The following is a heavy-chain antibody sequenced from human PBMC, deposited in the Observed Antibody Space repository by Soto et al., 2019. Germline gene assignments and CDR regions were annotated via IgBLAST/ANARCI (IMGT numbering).Heavy chain of an antibody. CDR2: IYPGDSDT. CDR3: ARHLRETSGWYEYYFDY. J-gene: IGHJ4*02. CDR1: GYSFTSYW. V-gene: IGHV5-51*01. D-gene: IGHD6-19*01. Sequence: PGESLKISCKGSGYSFTSYWIGWVRQMPGKGLELMGIIYPGDSDTRYSPSFQGQVTISADKSISTAYLQWSSLKASDTAMYYCARHLRETSGWYEYYFDYWGQGTLVTVS.